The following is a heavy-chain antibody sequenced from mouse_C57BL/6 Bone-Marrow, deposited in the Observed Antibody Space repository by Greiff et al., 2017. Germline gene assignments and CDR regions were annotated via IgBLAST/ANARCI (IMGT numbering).Heavy chain of an antibody. CDR3: ARPYYYGSSQSFYAMDY. V-gene: IGHV1-81*01. D-gene: IGHD1-1*01. J-gene: IGHJ4*01. CDR1: GYTFTSYG. CDR2: IYPRRGNT. Sequence: VQLQESGAELARPGASVKLSCKASGYTFTSYGISWVKQRTGQGLEWIGEIYPRRGNTYYNEKFKGKATLTADKSSRTAYMELRSLTSGDSAVYFCARPYYYGSSQSFYAMDYWGQGTSVTVSS.